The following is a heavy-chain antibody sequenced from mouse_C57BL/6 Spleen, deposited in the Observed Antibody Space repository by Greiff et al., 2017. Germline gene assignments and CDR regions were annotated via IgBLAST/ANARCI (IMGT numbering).Heavy chain of an antibody. V-gene: IGHV5-17*01. CDR1: GFTFSDYG. D-gene: IGHD1-1*01. CDR3: ARGPYYYGSSYVDY. J-gene: IGHJ2*01. Sequence: VQGVESGGGLVKPGGSLKLSCAASGFTFSDYGMHWVRQAPEKGLEWVAYISSGSSTIYYADTVKGRFTISRDNAKNTLFLQMTSLRSEDTAMYYCARGPYYYGSSYVDYWGQGTTLTVSS. CDR2: ISSGSSTI.